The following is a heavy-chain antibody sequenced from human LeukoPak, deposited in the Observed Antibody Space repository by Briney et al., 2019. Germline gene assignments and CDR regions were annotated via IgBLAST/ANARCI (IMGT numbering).Heavy chain of an antibody. CDR2: IYHSGST. J-gene: IGHJ1*01. V-gene: IGHV4-38-2*02. D-gene: IGHD3-3*01. Sequence: PETLSLTCTVSGYSISSGYYWGWIRQPPGKGLEWIGSIYHSGSTYYNPSLKSRVTISVDTSKNQFSLKLSSVTAADTAVYYCASSLWDFWSGYSFQHWGQGTLVTVSS. CDR1: GYSISSGYY. CDR3: ASSLWDFWSGYSFQH.